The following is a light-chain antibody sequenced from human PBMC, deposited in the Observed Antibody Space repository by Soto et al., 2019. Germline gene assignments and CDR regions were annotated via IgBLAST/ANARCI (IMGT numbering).Light chain of an antibody. Sequence: EIVMTQSPATLSVSPGERATLSCRASQSVSNKLVWYQQKPGQAPRLLIYAASTRATGIPARFSGSGSETEFTLTISSLQSDDLAVYYCQQYANWPKTFGQGTRVEIK. CDR2: AAS. CDR3: QQYANWPKT. V-gene: IGKV3-15*01. CDR1: QSVSNK. J-gene: IGKJ1*01.